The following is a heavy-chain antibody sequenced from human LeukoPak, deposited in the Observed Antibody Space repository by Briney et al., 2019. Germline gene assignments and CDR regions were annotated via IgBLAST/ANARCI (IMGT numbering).Heavy chain of an antibody. J-gene: IGHJ4*02. CDR2: IYYSGST. D-gene: IGHD5-12*01. V-gene: IGHV4-61*05. Sequence: PSETLSLTCTVSGGSINSSSYYWGWIRQPPGKGLEWIGYIYYSGSTNYNPSLKSRVTISVGTSKNQFSLRLTSVSAADTAVYYCARGFDSKSTYFDYWGQGTLLTVSS. CDR3: ARGFDSKSTYFDY. CDR1: GGSINSSSYY.